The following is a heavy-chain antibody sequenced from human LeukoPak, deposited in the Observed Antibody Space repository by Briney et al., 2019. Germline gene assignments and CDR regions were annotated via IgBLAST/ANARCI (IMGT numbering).Heavy chain of an antibody. J-gene: IGHJ4*02. CDR2: MNPNSGNT. V-gene: IGHV1-8*03. CDR3: ARANTIFGVAYFDY. Sequence: GASVKVSCKASGYTFTSYDINWVRQATGQGLEWMGWMNPNSGNTGYAQKFQGRVTITRDTSISTAYMELSSLRSEDTAVYYCARANTIFGVAYFDYWGQGTLVTVSS. CDR1: GYTFTSYD. D-gene: IGHD3-3*01.